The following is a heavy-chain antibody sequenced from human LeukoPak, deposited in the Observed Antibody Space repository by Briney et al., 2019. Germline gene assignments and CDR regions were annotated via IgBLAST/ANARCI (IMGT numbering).Heavy chain of an antibody. CDR2: INHSGSI. V-gene: IGHV4-34*01. CDR1: GGSFSDYY. CDR3: ARGRVVGDYVLDS. J-gene: IGHJ4*02. D-gene: IGHD3-16*01. Sequence: SETLSLTCAVYGGSFSDYYWSWIRQPPGKGLEWIGEINHSGSINYNPSLKSRVTLSVDTSKNQFFLKLTSTTVADTALYYCARGRVVGDYVLDSWGQGTLVTVSS.